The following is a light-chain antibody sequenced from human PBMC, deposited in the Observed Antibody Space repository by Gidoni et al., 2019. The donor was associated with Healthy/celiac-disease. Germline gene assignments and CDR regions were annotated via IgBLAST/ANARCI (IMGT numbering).Light chain of an antibody. CDR3: QQSYSTPPLT. J-gene: IGKJ4*01. Sequence: DIQMTQSPSSLSASVGDRVTITCRASQSISSYLNWYQQKPGKAPKLLIYAASSLQSGVPSRFSGSGSGTDFTLTISSLQPEDFATYYCQQSYSTPPLTFGRRDQGGDQT. CDR2: AAS. V-gene: IGKV1-39*01. CDR1: QSISSY.